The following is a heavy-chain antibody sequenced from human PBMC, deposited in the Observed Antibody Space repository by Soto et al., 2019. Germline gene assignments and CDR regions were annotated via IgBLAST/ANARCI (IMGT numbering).Heavy chain of an antibody. V-gene: IGHV1-69*13. CDR2: IIPVFDKA. CDR1: GGSFGSSA. Sequence: SVKGSCKASGGSFGSSAISWVRQAPAQGLEWMGEIIPVFDKANYAQNFQGRLTITADEPTGTVFMQLSSLRSEDTAVYFCARLRRDWGDAFDLWGLGTLVTVSS. J-gene: IGHJ3*01. CDR3: ARLRRDWGDAFDL. D-gene: IGHD3-16*01.